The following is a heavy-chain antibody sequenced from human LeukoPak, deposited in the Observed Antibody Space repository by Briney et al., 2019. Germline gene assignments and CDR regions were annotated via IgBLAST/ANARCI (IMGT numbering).Heavy chain of an antibody. Sequence: GSLRLSCAASGFTFSSYAMHWVRQAPGKGLEWVAVISYDGSNKYYADSVKGRFTISRDNSKNTLYLQMNSLRAEDTAVYYCARAPRTAANFDYWGQGTLVTVSS. CDR3: ARAPRTAANFDY. J-gene: IGHJ4*02. V-gene: IGHV3-30-3*01. CDR1: GFTFSSYA. CDR2: ISYDGSNK. D-gene: IGHD6-13*01.